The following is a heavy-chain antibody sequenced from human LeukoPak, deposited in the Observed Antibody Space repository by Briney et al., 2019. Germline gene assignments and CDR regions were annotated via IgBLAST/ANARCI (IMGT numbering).Heavy chain of an antibody. CDR3: ARVTPAHDPGSYRARD. CDR1: GYTFTSYD. V-gene: IGHV1-8*03. CDR2: MNPNSGNT. J-gene: IGHJ4*02. D-gene: IGHD3-10*01. Sequence: ASVKVSCKASGYTFTSYDINWVRQATGQGLEWMGWMNPNSGNTGYAQKFQGRVTITRNTSISTAYMELSSLRSEDTAVYYCARVTPAHDPGSYRARDWGQGTLVTVSS.